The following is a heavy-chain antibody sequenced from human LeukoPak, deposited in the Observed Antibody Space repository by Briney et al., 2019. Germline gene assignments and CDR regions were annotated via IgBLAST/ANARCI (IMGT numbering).Heavy chain of an antibody. D-gene: IGHD3-3*01. Sequence: ASVKVSCKASGYTFTSYYMHWVRQAPGQGLEWMGIINPSGGSTSYAQKFQGRVTMTRDTSTSTVYMELSSLRSEDTAVYYCARVRTDFWSGYPQVLGAFDIWGQGTMVTISS. CDR3: ARVRTDFWSGYPQVLGAFDI. J-gene: IGHJ3*02. V-gene: IGHV1-46*01. CDR1: GYTFTSYY. CDR2: INPSGGST.